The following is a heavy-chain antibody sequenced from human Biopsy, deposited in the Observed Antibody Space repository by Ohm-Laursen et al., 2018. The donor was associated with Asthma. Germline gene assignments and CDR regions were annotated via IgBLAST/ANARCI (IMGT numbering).Heavy chain of an antibody. J-gene: IGHJ5*02. CDR3: ARDRGYCSGGTCPSWFDP. CDR2: INPNSGDT. V-gene: IGHV1-2*06. Sequence: ASVKVSCKTSGYTFTTYGISWVRQAPGQGLEWMGRINPNSGDTKYAQRFQGRVTVTRDRSISTAYMELSRLRSDDTAVYYCARDRGYCSGGTCPSWFDPWGQGTLVIVSS. CDR1: GYTFTTYG. D-gene: IGHD2-15*01.